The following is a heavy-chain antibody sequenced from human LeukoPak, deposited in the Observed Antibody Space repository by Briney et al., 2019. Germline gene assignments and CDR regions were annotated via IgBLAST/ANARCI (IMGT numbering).Heavy chain of an antibody. Sequence: GGSLRLSCAASGFTFSTCTMNWVRQAPGKGLEWVSSNSSSSSYMYYADSVKGRFTISRDNAKNSLYLQMNSLRAEDTAVYYCARNTPDIFLEGWGRGTLVTVSS. CDR1: GFTFSTCT. CDR3: ARNTPDIFLEG. CDR2: NSSSSSYM. V-gene: IGHV3-21*01. D-gene: IGHD3-9*01. J-gene: IGHJ4*02.